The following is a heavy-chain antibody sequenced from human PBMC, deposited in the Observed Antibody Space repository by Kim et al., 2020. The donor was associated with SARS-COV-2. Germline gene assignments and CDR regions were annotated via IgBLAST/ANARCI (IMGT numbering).Heavy chain of an antibody. CDR2: IYSGGST. CDR3: AREREEEGYYYGMDV. V-gene: IGHV3-53*01. J-gene: IGHJ6*02. D-gene: IGHD1-26*01. CDR1: GFTVSSNY. Sequence: GGSLRLSCAASGFTVSSNYMSWVRQAPGKGLEWVSVIYSGGSTYYADSVKGRFTISRDNSKNTLYLQMNSLRAEDTAVYYCAREREEEGYYYGMDVWGQGTTVTVSS.